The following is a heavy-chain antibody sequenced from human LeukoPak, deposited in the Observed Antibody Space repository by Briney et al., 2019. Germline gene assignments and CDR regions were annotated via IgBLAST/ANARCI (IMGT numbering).Heavy chain of an antibody. V-gene: IGHV1-18*01. CDR2: ISAYDGNT. D-gene: IGHD2-8*01. J-gene: IGHJ4*02. CDR1: GGTFSSYA. CDR3: AVGVEGGYCTNGVCHRQKSTRFDY. Sequence: ASVKVSCKASGGTFSSYAISWVRQAPGQGLEWMGWISAYDGNTNYAQKLQGRVTMTTDTSTSTAYMELRSLRSDDTAVYYCAVGVEGGYCTNGVCHRQKSTRFDYWGQGTLVTVSS.